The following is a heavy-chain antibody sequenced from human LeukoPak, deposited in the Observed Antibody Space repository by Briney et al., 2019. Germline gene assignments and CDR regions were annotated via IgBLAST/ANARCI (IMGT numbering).Heavy chain of an antibody. J-gene: IGHJ4*02. V-gene: IGHV3-23*01. CDR3: AKDGFDYYDSSGYYYFNY. CDR1: GFTFSNHA. D-gene: IGHD3-22*01. Sequence: GGSLRLSCAASGFTFSNHAMSWVRLAPGKGLQWVSAISGGGVAIYYADSVKGRFTISRDNSKNTLYLQMNSLRAEDTAVYYCAKDGFDYYDSSGYYYFNYWGQGTLVTVSS. CDR2: ISGGGVAI.